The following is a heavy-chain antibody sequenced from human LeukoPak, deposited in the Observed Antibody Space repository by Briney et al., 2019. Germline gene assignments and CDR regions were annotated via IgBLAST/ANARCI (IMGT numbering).Heavy chain of an antibody. CDR2: IIPILGIA. V-gene: IGHV1-69*02. Sequence: SVKVSCKASGYTFTGYYMHWVRQAPGQGLEWMGRIIPILGIANYAQKFQGRVTITADKSTSTAYMELSSLRSEDTAVYYCASEGYDSSGYVGNWGQGTLVTVSS. CDR1: GYTFTGYY. CDR3: ASEGYDSSGYVGN. J-gene: IGHJ4*02. D-gene: IGHD3-22*01.